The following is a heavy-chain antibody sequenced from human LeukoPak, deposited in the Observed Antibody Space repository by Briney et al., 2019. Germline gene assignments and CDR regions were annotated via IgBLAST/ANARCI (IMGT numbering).Heavy chain of an antibody. Sequence: GESLRISCRGSGYSFTSYWISWVRQMPGEGLEWMGRIDPSDSYTNYSPSFQGHVTISADKSISTAYLQWSSLKASDTAMYYCASSYGSGSYYKDGDYWGQGTLVTVSS. CDR2: IDPSDSYT. V-gene: IGHV5-10-1*01. J-gene: IGHJ4*02. D-gene: IGHD3-10*01. CDR3: ASSYGSGSYYKDGDY. CDR1: GYSFTSYW.